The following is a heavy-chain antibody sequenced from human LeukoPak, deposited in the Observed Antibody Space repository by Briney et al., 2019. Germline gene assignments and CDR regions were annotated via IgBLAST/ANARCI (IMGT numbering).Heavy chain of an antibody. CDR3: ARRLKYTSGWHTRPIWFDP. J-gene: IGHJ5*02. D-gene: IGHD6-19*01. CDR2: INHTGST. V-gene: IGHV4-34*01. CDR1: GGSFSGYY. Sequence: SETLSLTCAVYGGSFSGYYWSWIRQPPGKGLEWIGEINHTGSTNYNPSLKSRVTISLDTSKNQFSLNLSSVTAADTTVYYCARRLKYTSGWHTRPIWFDPWGQGTLVTVSS.